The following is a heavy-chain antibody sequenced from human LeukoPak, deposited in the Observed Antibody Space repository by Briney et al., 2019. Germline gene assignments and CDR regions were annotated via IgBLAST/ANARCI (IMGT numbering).Heavy chain of an antibody. D-gene: IGHD6-13*01. CDR2: ISGSGGST. V-gene: IGHV3-23*01. CDR3: AKGEQQLVRYYYGMDV. J-gene: IGHJ6*02. CDR1: GFTFSSYA. Sequence: PGGSLRVSCAASGFTFSSYAMSWVRQAPGKGLEWVSAISGSGGSTYYADSVKGRFTISRDNSKNTLYLQMNSLRAEDTAVYYCAKGEQQLVRYYYGMDVWGQGTTVTVSS.